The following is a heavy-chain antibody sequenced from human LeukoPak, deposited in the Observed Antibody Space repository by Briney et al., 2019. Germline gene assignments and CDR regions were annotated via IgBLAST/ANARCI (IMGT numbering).Heavy chain of an antibody. CDR1: GYTFTDYY. D-gene: IGHD2/OR15-2a*01. CDR3: ARGFSYLHN. Sequence: ASVKVSCKASGYTFTDYYMHWVRQAPGQGLEWMGWINPDSGGTNYAQNFQGRVTMTRDTSISTAYMDLSRLRYDDTAVYYCARGFSYLHNWGQGTLVTVSS. CDR2: INPDSGGT. J-gene: IGHJ4*02. V-gene: IGHV1-2*02.